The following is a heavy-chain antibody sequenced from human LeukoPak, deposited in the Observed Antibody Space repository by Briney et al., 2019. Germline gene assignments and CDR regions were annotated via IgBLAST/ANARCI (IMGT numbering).Heavy chain of an antibody. D-gene: IGHD1-1*01. Sequence: GGSLRLSCAASGFTFSTYTMNWVRQAPGKGLEWVSYIGISSSTTYYADSVKGRFTISRDNAKNSLYLQMNSLRVEDTAVYYCAKDYNYAFDIWGQGTMVTVSS. J-gene: IGHJ3*02. CDR2: IGISSSTT. CDR1: GFTFSTYT. V-gene: IGHV3-48*01. CDR3: AKDYNYAFDI.